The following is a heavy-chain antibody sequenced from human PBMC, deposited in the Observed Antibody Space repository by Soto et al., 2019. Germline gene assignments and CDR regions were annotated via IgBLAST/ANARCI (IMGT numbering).Heavy chain of an antibody. Sequence: GVSLRLSCADSGFTFSSYWMSWVRQAPGKGLEWVANIKQDGSEKYYVDSVKGRFTISRDNAKNSLYLQMNSLRAEDTAVYYCARVIPGSACGGDCYLNGFDYWGQGTLVTVSS. D-gene: IGHD2-21*02. CDR3: ARVIPGSACGGDCYLNGFDY. V-gene: IGHV3-7*01. CDR1: GFTFSSYW. CDR2: IKQDGSEK. J-gene: IGHJ4*02.